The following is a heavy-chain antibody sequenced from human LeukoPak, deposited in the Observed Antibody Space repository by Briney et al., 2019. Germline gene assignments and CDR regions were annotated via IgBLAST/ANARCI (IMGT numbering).Heavy chain of an antibody. CDR1: GFTFSSYG. CDR2: ISYDGSNK. V-gene: IGHV3-30*18. CDR3: AKSRYYDSAGPDY. Sequence: GGSLRLSCAASGFTFSSYGMRWVRQAPGKGLGWVAVISYDGSNKYYADSVKGRFTISRDNSKNTLYLQMNSLRAEDTAVYYCAKSRYYDSAGPDYWGQGTLVTVSS. J-gene: IGHJ4*02. D-gene: IGHD3-22*01.